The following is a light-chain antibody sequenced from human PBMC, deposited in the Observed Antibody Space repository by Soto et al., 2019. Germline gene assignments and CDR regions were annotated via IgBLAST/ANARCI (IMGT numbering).Light chain of an antibody. J-gene: IGKJ1*01. CDR3: QQYGSAPFA. V-gene: IGKV3-20*01. CDR1: QSVASSH. Sequence: PGERATLSCRASQSVASSHLAWYRQKPGQTPRLLIYDASSRATGIPDRISGSGSGTDFTLTISRLEPEDFAVYYCQQYGSAPFAFGHATKVDIK. CDR2: DAS.